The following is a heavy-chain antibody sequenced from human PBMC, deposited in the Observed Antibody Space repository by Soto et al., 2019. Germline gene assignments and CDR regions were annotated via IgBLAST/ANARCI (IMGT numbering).Heavy chain of an antibody. CDR2: VHYYGGT. V-gene: IGHV4-4*02. Sequence: SETLSLTCVVSSGPVSNDNWWRWVRQSPGKGLEWIGEVHYYGGTNYNPSLESRVTISVDTSRNKFSLRLNSVTAADTAIYYCTKNSAYALDYWGQGTLVTVSS. CDR3: TKNSAYALDY. CDR1: SGPVSNDNW. D-gene: IGHD3-16*01. J-gene: IGHJ1*01.